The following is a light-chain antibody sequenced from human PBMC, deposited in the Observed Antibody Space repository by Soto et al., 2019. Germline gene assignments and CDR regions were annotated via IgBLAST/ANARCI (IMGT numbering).Light chain of an antibody. CDR1: QGIRDF. CDR2: AAS. Sequence: DIQLTQSPSFLSASVGDRVTITCRASQGIRDFLAWYQPKPGHPPKLLIYAASTLQTGVPTRFSGIASGTEFTLIISNLQPADFATYYCQQFNVYPLTFGGGTKVEIK. CDR3: QQFNVYPLT. J-gene: IGKJ4*01. V-gene: IGKV1-9*01.